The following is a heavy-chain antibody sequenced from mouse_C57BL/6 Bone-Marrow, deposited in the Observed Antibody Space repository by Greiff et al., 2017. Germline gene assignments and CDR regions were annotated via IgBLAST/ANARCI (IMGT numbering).Heavy chain of an antibody. V-gene: IGHV7-4*01. CDR3: VKAKGLYDGYYLFAY. CDR2: IRNKANGYTT. CDR1: GFTFTDYY. J-gene: IGHJ3*01. Sequence: EVQLVESGGGLVQPGASLRLSCAASGFTFTDYYMSWVRQPPGKAPEWLALIRNKANGYTTEYTASVKGRFTISRDNSQNILYLQMNTLRAEDSATYYCVKAKGLYDGYYLFAYWGQGTLVTVSA. D-gene: IGHD2-3*01.